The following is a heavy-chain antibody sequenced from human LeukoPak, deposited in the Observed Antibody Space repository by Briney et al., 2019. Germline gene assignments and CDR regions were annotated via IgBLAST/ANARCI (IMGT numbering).Heavy chain of an antibody. CDR2: ISAYNGNT. Sequence: ASVKVSCKASGYTFTSYGISWVRQAPGQGLEWMGWISAYNGNTNYAQKLQGRVTMTTDTSTSAAYMELRSLRSDDTAVYYCARLDSYSSSSQAGYWGQGTLVTVSS. CDR3: ARLDSYSSSSQAGY. D-gene: IGHD6-13*01. J-gene: IGHJ4*02. CDR1: GYTFTSYG. V-gene: IGHV1-18*01.